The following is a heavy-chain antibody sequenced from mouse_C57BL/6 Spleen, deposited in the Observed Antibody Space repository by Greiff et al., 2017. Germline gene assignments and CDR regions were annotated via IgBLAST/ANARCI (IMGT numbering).Heavy chain of an antibody. V-gene: IGHV1-69*01. CDR2: IDPSDSYT. J-gene: IGHJ3*01. Sequence: QVQLQQPGAELVMPGASVKLSCKASGYTFTSYWMHWVKQRPGQGLEWIGEIDPSDSYTNYNQKFKGKSTLTVDQPSSTAYMQLNSLTSEDSAVYYCAREDWDEGFAYWGQGTLVTVSA. CDR3: AREDWDEGFAY. D-gene: IGHD4-1*01. CDR1: GYTFTSYW.